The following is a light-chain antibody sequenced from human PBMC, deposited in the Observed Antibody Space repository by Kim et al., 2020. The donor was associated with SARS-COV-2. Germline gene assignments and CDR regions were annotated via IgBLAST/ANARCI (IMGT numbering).Light chain of an antibody. CDR2: EVS. J-gene: IGLJ3*02. V-gene: IGLV2-8*01. CDR3: ASYADNNNLV. CDR1: SSDVGGYNY. Sequence: QSALTQPPSASGSPGQSVTISCTGTSSDVGGYNYVSWYQQHPGNAPKLMVYEVSKRPSGVPDRFSGSKSGNTASLTVSGLQADDEANYYCASYADNNNLVFGGETQRTV.